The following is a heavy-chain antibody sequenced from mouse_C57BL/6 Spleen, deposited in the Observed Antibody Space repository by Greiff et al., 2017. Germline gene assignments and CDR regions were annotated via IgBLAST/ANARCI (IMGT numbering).Heavy chain of an antibody. CDR3: ARQGWDDYAMDY. CDR1: GFTFSDYY. D-gene: IGHD4-1*01. V-gene: IGHV5-12*01. Sequence: EVQLVESGGGLVQPGGSLKLSCAASGFTFSDYYMYWVRQTPEKRLEWVAYISNGGGSTYYPDTVKGRFTISRDNAKNTLYLQMSRLKSEDTAMYYCARQGWDDYAMDYWGQGTSVTVSS. CDR2: ISNGGGST. J-gene: IGHJ4*01.